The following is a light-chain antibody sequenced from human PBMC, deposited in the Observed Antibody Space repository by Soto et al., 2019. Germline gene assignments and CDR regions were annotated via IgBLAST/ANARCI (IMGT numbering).Light chain of an antibody. CDR3: TSWTTSTTMI. CDR2: DVN. V-gene: IGLV2-14*03. J-gene: IGLJ2*01. CDR1: SSDIGAYNF. Sequence: QSALTQPASVSGSPGPSITISCTGTSSDIGAYNFVSWYQQHPGKAPKLMLYDVNIRPSGVSNRFSGSKSGNTASLTISGLQAEDEADNYCTSWTTSTTMIFGGGTKLTLL.